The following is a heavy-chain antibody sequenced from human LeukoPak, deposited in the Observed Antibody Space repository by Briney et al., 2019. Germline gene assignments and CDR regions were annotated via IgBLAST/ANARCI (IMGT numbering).Heavy chain of an antibody. Sequence: ASVKVSCKASGFTFTSSAMQWVRQARGQRLEWIGWIVVGSGNTNYAQKFQERVTITRDMSTSTAYMELSSLRSEDTAVYYCARGIAARREPDYWGQGTLVTVSS. D-gene: IGHD6-6*01. J-gene: IGHJ4*02. CDR1: GFTFTSSA. CDR2: IVVGSGNT. V-gene: IGHV1-58*02. CDR3: ARGIAARREPDY.